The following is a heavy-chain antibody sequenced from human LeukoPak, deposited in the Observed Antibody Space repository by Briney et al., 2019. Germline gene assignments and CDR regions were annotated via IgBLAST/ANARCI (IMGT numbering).Heavy chain of an antibody. CDR3: ARGVWELPFDY. CDR1: GGTFSSYA. V-gene: IGHV1-69*05. CDR2: IIPIFGTA. Sequence: GSSVTVCFKASGGTFSSYAISWVRQAPGQGREWMGGIIPIFGTANYAQKFQGRVTITTDESTSTAYMELSSPRSEDTAVYYCARGVWELPFDYWGQGTLVTVSS. D-gene: IGHD1-26*01. J-gene: IGHJ4*02.